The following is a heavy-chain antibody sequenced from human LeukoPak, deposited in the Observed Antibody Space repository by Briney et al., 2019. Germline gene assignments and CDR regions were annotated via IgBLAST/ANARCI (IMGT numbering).Heavy chain of an antibody. CDR2: IYHSGST. CDR3: ALALAGSCGGLYFQH. D-gene: IGHD1-26*01. CDR1: GGSISSGGYS. Sequence: SETLSLTCTVSGGSISSGGYSWSWIRQPPGKGLEWIGYIYHSGSTYYNSSLKSRVTISLDRSKNQFSLKLSSVTAADTAVYYCALALAGSCGGLYFQHWGQGTLVTVSS. V-gene: IGHV4-30-2*01. J-gene: IGHJ1*01.